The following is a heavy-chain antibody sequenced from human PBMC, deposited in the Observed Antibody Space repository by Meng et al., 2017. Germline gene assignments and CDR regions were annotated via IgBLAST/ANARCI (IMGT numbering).Heavy chain of an antibody. D-gene: IGHD3-22*01. V-gene: IGHV4-59*01. CDR1: GGSISSYY. Sequence: SETLSLTCTVSGGSISSYYWSWIRQPPGKGLEWIGYIYYSGSTNYNPSLKSRVTISVDTSKNQFSLKLSSVTAADTAVYYCARDPGYYYDSSGYYELGYFDYCGQGTLVTVSS. CDR2: IYYSGST. J-gene: IGHJ4*02. CDR3: ARDPGYYYDSSGYYELGYFDY.